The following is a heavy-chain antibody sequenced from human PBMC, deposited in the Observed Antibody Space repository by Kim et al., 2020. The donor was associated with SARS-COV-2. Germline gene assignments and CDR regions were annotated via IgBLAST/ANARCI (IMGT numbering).Heavy chain of an antibody. D-gene: IGHD6-19*01. CDR3: ARHGAYSSDWYPHYYCTIDV. CDR1: GGSIRSSNYY. V-gene: IGHV4-39*01. CDR2: VYYSGST. Sequence: SETLSLTCTVSGGSIRSSNYYWGWIRQPPGKGLEWIGSVYYSGSTYYNPSLKSRVTMSVETSKNQFSVKLSSETAADTAVYYCARHGAYSSDWYPHYYCTIDVWGQGSTVTVSS. J-gene: IGHJ6*02.